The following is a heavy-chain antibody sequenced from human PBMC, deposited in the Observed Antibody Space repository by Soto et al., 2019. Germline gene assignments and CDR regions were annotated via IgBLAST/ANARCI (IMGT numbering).Heavy chain of an antibody. D-gene: IGHD3-22*01. V-gene: IGHV3-23*01. CDR3: AKVGIYYESSGYYPYYFVY. J-gene: IGHJ4*02. CDR2: ISGSGGST. CDR1: GFTFSSYA. Sequence: GGSLRLSNAASGFTFSSYAMSWFRQAPGKGLEWVSAISGSGGSTYYADSVKGRFTISRDNSKNTLYLQMNSLRAEDTAVYYCAKVGIYYESSGYYPYYFVYWGQGT.